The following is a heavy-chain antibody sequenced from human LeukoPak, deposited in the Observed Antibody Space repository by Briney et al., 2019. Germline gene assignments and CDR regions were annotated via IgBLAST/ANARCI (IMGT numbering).Heavy chain of an antibody. Sequence: GGSLRLSCAASGFPISSYAMYWVCQAPGKGLVWVARIHGDGDNISYADSVRGRFTISRDNAKDTLYLHMNSLRPEDTAVYYCARAQVGAPTDLWGQGTLVTVSS. CDR2: IHGDGDNI. J-gene: IGHJ5*02. V-gene: IGHV3-74*01. D-gene: IGHD1-26*01. CDR3: ARAQVGAPTDL. CDR1: GFPISSYA.